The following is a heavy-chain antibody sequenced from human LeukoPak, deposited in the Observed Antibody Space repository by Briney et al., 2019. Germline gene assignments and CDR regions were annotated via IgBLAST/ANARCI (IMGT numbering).Heavy chain of an antibody. D-gene: IGHD5-12*01. CDR2: IYHSGST. CDR1: GGSISSGGYS. V-gene: IGHV4-30-2*01. J-gene: IGHJ4*02. Sequence: SETLSLTCAVSGGSISSGGYSWSWIRQPPGKGLEWIGYIYHSGSTYYNPSLKSRVTISVDRSKNQFSLKLSSVTAADTAVYYCARGYRGYDFDYWGQGTLVTVSS. CDR3: ARGYRGYDFDY.